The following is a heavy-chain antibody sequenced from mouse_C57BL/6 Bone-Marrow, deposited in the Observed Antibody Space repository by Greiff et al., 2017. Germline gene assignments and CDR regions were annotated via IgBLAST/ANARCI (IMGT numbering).Heavy chain of an antibody. CDR2: IRSKSNNYAT. Sequence: EVKLEESGGGLVQPKWSLKLSCAASGFSFNTYAMNWVRQAPGKVLEWVARIRSKSNNYATYYADSVKDRFTISRDDSESMLYLQMNNLKTEDTAMYYCVRSNSFAYWGQGTLVTVSA. V-gene: IGHV10-1*01. CDR3: VRSNSFAY. D-gene: IGHD2-5*01. CDR1: GFSFNTYA. J-gene: IGHJ3*01.